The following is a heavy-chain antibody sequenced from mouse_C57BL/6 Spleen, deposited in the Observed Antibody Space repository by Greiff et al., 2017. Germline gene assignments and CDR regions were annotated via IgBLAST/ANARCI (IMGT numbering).Heavy chain of an antibody. CDR3: ARNYDYDEAWFAY. Sequence: EVQGVESGGDLVKPGGSLKLSCAASGFTFSSYGMSWVRQTPDKRLEWVATISSGGSYTYYPDSVKGRFTISRDNAKNTLYLQMSSLKSEDTAMYYCARNYDYDEAWFAYWGQGTLVTVSA. CDR2: ISSGGSYT. CDR1: GFTFSSYG. D-gene: IGHD2-4*01. J-gene: IGHJ3*01. V-gene: IGHV5-6*01.